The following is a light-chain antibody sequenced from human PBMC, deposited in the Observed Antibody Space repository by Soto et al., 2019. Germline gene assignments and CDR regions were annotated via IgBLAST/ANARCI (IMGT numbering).Light chain of an antibody. V-gene: IGLV2-8*01. CDR2: EVS. CDR1: SSDVGDNY. Sequence: QSVLTQPPSASGSPGRSVTVSCTGTSSDVGDNYVSWHQQHLGKAPTLIIYEVSQRPSGVPDRFSGSKSGNTASLTVSGLQTEDEADYYCSAYAGSNNFVFGSGTKVTVL. CDR3: SAYAGSNNFV. J-gene: IGLJ1*01.